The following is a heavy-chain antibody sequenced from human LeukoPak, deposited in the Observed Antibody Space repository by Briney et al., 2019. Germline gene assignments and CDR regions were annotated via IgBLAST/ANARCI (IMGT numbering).Heavy chain of an antibody. D-gene: IGHD1-26*01. V-gene: IGHV3-9*03. Sequence: GRSLRLSSAASGFTFDDYAMHWVRQAPGKGLEWVSGISWNSGSIGYADSVKGRFTISRDNAKNSLYLQMNSLRAEDMALYYCAKDFSSGSYDLQGMIDYWGQGTLVTVSS. CDR1: GFTFDDYA. CDR2: ISWNSGSI. CDR3: AKDFSSGSYDLQGMIDY. J-gene: IGHJ4*02.